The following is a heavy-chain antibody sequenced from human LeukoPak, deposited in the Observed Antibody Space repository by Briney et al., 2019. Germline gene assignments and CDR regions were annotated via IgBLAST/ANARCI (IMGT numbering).Heavy chain of an antibody. V-gene: IGHV1-2*06. Sequence: ASVKVSCKASGYTFTGYYMHWVRQAPGQGLEWMGRINPNSGGTNCAQKFQGRVTMTRDTSISTAYMELSRLRSVDTAVYYCASEGVDTANFDYWGQGTLVTVSS. D-gene: IGHD5-18*01. J-gene: IGHJ4*02. CDR2: INPNSGGT. CDR3: ASEGVDTANFDY. CDR1: GYTFTGYY.